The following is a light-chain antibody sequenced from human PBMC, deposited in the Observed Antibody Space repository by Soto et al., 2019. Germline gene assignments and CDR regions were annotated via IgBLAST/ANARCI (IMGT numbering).Light chain of an antibody. CDR2: EGS. Sequence: QSALTQPASVSGSPGQSITISCTGTSSDVGSYNLVSWYQQHPGKAPKLMIYEGSKRPSGVSNRFSGSKSGNTASLTISGLQAEDEADYYCCSYTSSYTLVFGGGTKVTVL. CDR1: SSDVGSYNL. CDR3: CSYTSSYTLV. J-gene: IGLJ2*01. V-gene: IGLV2-14*02.